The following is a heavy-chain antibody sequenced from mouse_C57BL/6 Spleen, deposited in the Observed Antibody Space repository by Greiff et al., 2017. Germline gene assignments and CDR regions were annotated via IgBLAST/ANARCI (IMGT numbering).Heavy chain of an antibody. D-gene: IGHD4-1*01. Sequence: QVQLQQPGAELVKPGASVKLSCKASGYTFTSYWMHWVKQRPGQGLEWIGMIHPNSGSTNYNEKFKSKATLTVDKSSSTAYMQLSSLTSEDSAVYYCASSNWGLYYFDYWGQGTTLTVSS. J-gene: IGHJ2*01. V-gene: IGHV1-64*01. CDR3: ASSNWGLYYFDY. CDR2: IHPNSGST. CDR1: GYTFTSYW.